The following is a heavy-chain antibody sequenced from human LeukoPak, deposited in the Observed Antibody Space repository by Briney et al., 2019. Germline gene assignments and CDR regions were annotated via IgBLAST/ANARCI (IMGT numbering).Heavy chain of an antibody. Sequence: PGGSLRLSCAASGFTFSSYAMSWVRQAPGKGLEWVSAISGSGGSTYYADSVKGRFTIPRDNSKNTLYLQMNSLRAEGTAVYYCAKHFTRSRTALDYWGQGTLVTVSS. CDR2: ISGSGGST. J-gene: IGHJ4*02. D-gene: IGHD3-10*01. V-gene: IGHV3-23*01. CDR1: GFTFSSYA. CDR3: AKHFTRSRTALDY.